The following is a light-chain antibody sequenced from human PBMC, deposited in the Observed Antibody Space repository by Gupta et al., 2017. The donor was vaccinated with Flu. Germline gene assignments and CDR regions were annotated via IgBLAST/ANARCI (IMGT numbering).Light chain of an antibody. CDR1: GSRP. Sequence: GSRPVPCNQQHPGTATTLLFHDNNYRPSGVPRRFSGSNSGNTAALAIMGLGSEDEADYYCQEWADSMDGPVFGGGTKLTVL. CDR2: DNN. V-gene: IGLV1-44*01. CDR3: QEWADSMDGPV. J-gene: IGLJ3*02.